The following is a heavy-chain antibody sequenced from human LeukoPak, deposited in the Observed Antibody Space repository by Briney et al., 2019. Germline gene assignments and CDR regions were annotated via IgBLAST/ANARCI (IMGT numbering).Heavy chain of an antibody. Sequence: GGSLRLSCAASGFTFSSYSMNWVRQAPGKGLEWVSVIYSGGSTFYADSVKGRFTISRDNSKNTLYLQMNSLRAEDTAVYYCAAPLTGAPIDWGQGTLVTVSS. CDR1: GFTFSSYS. CDR3: AAPLTGAPID. V-gene: IGHV3-53*01. D-gene: IGHD2-15*01. CDR2: IYSGGST. J-gene: IGHJ4*02.